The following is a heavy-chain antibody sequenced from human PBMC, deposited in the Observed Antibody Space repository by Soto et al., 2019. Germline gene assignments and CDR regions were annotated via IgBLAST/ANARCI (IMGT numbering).Heavy chain of an antibody. CDR1: GASISSTYW. D-gene: IGHD5-12*01. Sequence: SETLSLTCFVSGASISSTYWWSWVRQTPGKRLEWIGQIYHTGTTSYNPSLKNRVTISLDKSNNQFSLRLTSMTAADTAVYYCARLYGGNLDYWGQETLVTVSS. V-gene: IGHV4-4*02. J-gene: IGHJ4*02. CDR3: ARLYGGNLDY. CDR2: IYHTGTT.